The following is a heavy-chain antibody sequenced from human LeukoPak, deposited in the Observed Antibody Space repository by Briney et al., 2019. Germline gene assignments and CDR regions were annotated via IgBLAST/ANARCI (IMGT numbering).Heavy chain of an antibody. V-gene: IGHV4-38-2*02. D-gene: IGHD3/OR15-3a*01. CDR3: ARAGLTIYYYYYMDV. J-gene: IGHJ6*03. Sequence: SETLSLTCTVSGYSISGDYYWGWIRQPPGKGLEWIGSIYHSGSTYYNPSLKSRVTISVDTSKNQFSLKLSSVTAADTAVYYCARAGLTIYYYYYMDVWGKGTTVTVSS. CDR2: IYHSGST. CDR1: GYSISGDYY.